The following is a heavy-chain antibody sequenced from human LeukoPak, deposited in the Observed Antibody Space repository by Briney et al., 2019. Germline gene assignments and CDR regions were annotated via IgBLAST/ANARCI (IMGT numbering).Heavy chain of an antibody. V-gene: IGHV4-34*01. CDR2: INHSGST. CDR1: GGSFSGYY. J-gene: IGHJ6*03. D-gene: IGHD3-22*01. Sequence: PSETLSLTCAVYGGSFSGYYWGWIRQPPGKGLEWIGEINHSGSTNYNPSLKSRVTISVDTSKNQFSLKLNSVTAADTAVYYCARGPLDYDGSGYNYYYYMDVWGKGTTVTVSS. CDR3: ARGPLDYDGSGYNYYYYMDV.